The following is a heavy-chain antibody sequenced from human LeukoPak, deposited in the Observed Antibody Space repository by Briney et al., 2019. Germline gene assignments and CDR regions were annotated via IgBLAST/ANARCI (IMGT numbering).Heavy chain of an antibody. CDR1: GDSVSSKSVS. J-gene: IGHJ4*02. CDR2: TRYRSTWNT. D-gene: IGHD1-1*01. CDR3: VRDFNWAFDY. V-gene: IGHV6-1*01. Sequence: SQTLSLTFSISGDSVSSKSVSWNWIRQSPSGGLEYLGRTRYRSTWNTFYSSSVEGRITINADTSRNQVSLRLNSVTPEDTALYYCVRDFNWAFDYWGQGTLVTVSS.